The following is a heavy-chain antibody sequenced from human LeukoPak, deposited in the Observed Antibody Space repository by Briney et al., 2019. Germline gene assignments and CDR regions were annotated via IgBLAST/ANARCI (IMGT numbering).Heavy chain of an antibody. CDR3: ARGGYSSSWYVGY. CDR2: INHSRRT. V-gene: IGHV4-34*01. Sequence: PSETLSLTCAVYGGSFRGYYWSWSRQPPGNRLEWMREINHSRRTNYNPSLKSRVTISVDTSKNQFSLKLSSVTAADTAVYYCARGGYSSSWYVGYWGQGTLVTVSS. J-gene: IGHJ4*02. CDR1: GGSFRGYY. D-gene: IGHD6-13*01.